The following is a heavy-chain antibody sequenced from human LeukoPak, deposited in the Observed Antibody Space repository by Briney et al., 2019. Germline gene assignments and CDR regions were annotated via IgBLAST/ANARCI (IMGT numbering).Heavy chain of an antibody. D-gene: IGHD3-22*01. J-gene: IGHJ4*02. V-gene: IGHV3-23*01. Sequence: GGSLRLSRAASGFTFSSYAMSWVRQAPGKGLEWVSAISGSGGSTYYADSVKGRFTISRDNSKNTLYLQMNSLRAEDTAVYYCAKGDDSSGYYYVGIDYWGQGTLVTVSS. CDR1: GFTFSSYA. CDR3: AKGDDSSGYYYVGIDY. CDR2: ISGSGGST.